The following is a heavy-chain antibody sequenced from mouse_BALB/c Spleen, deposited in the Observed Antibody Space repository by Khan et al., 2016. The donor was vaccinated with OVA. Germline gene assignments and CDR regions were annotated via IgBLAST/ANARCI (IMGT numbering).Heavy chain of an antibody. CDR2: ILPGSGST. CDR3: AREETTGGAMDY. Sequence: QVQLQQSGAELMKPGASVKISCKATGYTFSSYWIEWVKQRPGHGLEWIGEILPGSGSTNYNEKFKGKATFTADTSSNTAYMQLSSLTSEDSAVYYGAREETTGGAMDYGGQGTSVTVAS. J-gene: IGHJ4*01. CDR1: GYTFSSYW. V-gene: IGHV1-9*01. D-gene: IGHD2-12*01.